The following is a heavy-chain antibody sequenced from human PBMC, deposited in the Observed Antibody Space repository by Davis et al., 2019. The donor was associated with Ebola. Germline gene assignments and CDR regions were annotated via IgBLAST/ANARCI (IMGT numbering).Heavy chain of an antibody. D-gene: IGHD2-15*01. Sequence: GGSLRLSCAASGFTFSSYSMNWVRQAPGKGLEWVSSISSSSSYIYYADSVKGRFTISRDNAKNSLYLQMNSLRDEDTAVYYCASKYCSGGSCYPWGQGTLVTVSS. CDR2: ISSSSSYI. CDR1: GFTFSSYS. J-gene: IGHJ5*02. CDR3: ASKYCSGGSCYP. V-gene: IGHV3-21*01.